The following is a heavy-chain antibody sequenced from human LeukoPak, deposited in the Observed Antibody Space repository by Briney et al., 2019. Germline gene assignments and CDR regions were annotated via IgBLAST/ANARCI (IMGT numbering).Heavy chain of an antibody. Sequence: GGSLRLSCTASGFSFMTYCMHWVRQAPGKGLEWVANIKPDGSEENYVDSVKGRFTISRDNAKNSLYLQMSSLRTEDTAVYYCVTGGHYSGSWGQGSLVTVSS. D-gene: IGHD3-3*01. J-gene: IGHJ5*02. CDR1: GFSFMTYC. CDR2: IKPDGSEE. V-gene: IGHV3-7*01. CDR3: VTGGHYSGS.